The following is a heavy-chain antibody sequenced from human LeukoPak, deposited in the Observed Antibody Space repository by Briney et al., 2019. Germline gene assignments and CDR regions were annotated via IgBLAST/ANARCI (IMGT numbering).Heavy chain of an antibody. CDR1: GDSITNVISY. CDR2: STYSGNT. Sequence: SETLSLTCAVSGDSITNVISYWAWIRPPPGEGLEWMGTSTYSGNTNYNPSFKSRIAISVDTSKSHFSLNLASVTAAATAIFYCARHQGSPFSSSYYFDIWGPGTRATVSS. D-gene: IGHD3-3*01. V-gene: IGHV4-39*01. J-gene: IGHJ4*02. CDR3: ARHQGSPFSSSYYFDI.